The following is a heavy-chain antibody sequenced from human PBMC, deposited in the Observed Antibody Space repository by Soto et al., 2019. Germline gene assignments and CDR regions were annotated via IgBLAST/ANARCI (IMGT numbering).Heavy chain of an antibody. CDR3: ARHDYGGFGL. D-gene: IGHD4-17*01. CDR1: GGSIRRSSYY. V-gene: IGHV4-39*01. CDR2: IYYRGST. Sequence: QLQLQESGPGLVKPSETLSLTCTVYGGSIRRSSYYWGWFRQPPGKGLEWIGSIYYRGSTYYNPSLKRRVTISVDTSTNQFSLNLSSVTAADTAVYYFARHDYGGFGLWGQGTLVTVSS. J-gene: IGHJ4*02.